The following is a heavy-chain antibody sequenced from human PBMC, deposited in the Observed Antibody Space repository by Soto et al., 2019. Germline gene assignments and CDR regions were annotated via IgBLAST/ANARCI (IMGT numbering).Heavy chain of an antibody. CDR2: INSDGSST. D-gene: IGHD2-15*01. J-gene: IGHJ4*02. CDR3: VRTSLVVAAATREDY. CDR1: GFTFSSYW. V-gene: IGHV3-74*01. Sequence: EVHLVESGGGLVQPGESLRLSCAASGFTFSSYWMHWVRQAPGKGLVWVSRINSDGSSTSYAGSVKGRFTISSDNAKNTLYLQMNSLRAEDTAVYYCVRTSLVVAAATREDYWGQGTLVTVSS.